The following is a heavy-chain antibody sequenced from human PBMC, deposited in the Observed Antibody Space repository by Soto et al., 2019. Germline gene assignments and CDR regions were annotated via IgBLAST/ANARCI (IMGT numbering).Heavy chain of an antibody. Sequence: SETLSLTCAVSGGSISSGGYSWSWIRQPPGKGLEWIGYIYHSGSTYYNPSLKSRVTISVDRSKNQFSLKLSSVTAADTAVYYCARYRFLEWSLYYYYGMDVWGQGTTATVSS. D-gene: IGHD3-3*01. CDR2: IYHSGST. CDR1: GGSISSGGYS. V-gene: IGHV4-30-2*01. CDR3: ARYRFLEWSLYYYYGMDV. J-gene: IGHJ6*02.